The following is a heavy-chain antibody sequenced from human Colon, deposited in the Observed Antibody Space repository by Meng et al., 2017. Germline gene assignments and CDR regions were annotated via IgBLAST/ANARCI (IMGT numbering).Heavy chain of an antibody. CDR1: GVSVSGGTYY. Sequence: SETLSLTCSVSGVSVSGGTYYWSWVRQPPGKGLEWIGHIHYSGSTNYNPSLKSRATFSVDTSKNLFSLEVNSVTAADTAVYYCARGQDSAKVGYCGQGTLVTVSS. J-gene: IGHJ4*02. CDR3: ARGQDSAKVGY. V-gene: IGHV4-61*01. D-gene: IGHD5-18*01. CDR2: IHYSGST.